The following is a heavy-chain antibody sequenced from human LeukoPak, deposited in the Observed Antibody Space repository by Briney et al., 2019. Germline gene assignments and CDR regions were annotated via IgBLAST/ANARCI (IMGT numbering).Heavy chain of an antibody. D-gene: IGHD3-3*01. CDR3: ARHDRTIFGVVNDY. V-gene: IGHV4-34*01. J-gene: IGHJ4*02. Sequence: SETLSLTCAVYGGSFSGYYWSWIRQPPGKGLEWIGEINHSGSTYYNPSLKSRVTISVDTSKNQFSLKLSSVTAADTAVYYCARHDRTIFGVVNDYWGQGTLVTVSS. CDR2: INHSGST. CDR1: GGSFSGYY.